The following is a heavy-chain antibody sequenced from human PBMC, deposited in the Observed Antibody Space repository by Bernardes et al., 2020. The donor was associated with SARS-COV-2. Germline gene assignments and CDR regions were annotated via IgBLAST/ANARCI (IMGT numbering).Heavy chain of an antibody. J-gene: IGHJ4*02. CDR2: ISSGSTYK. D-gene: IGHD3-10*01. Sequence: SLRLSCAASGFKFNTFSMIWVRQAPGQGLQWVSSISSGSTYKYYADSVKGRFTTSRDNSQNSMYLHMNSLRVEDTAVYYCARSLNGSGYFDYWGQGTLVTVSS. V-gene: IGHV3-21*06. CDR1: GFKFNTFS. CDR3: ARSLNGSGYFDY.